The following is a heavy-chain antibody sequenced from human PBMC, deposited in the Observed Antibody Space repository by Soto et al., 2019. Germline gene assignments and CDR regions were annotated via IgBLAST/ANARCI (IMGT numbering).Heavy chain of an antibody. CDR3: ASHYYNRASFQH. V-gene: IGHV4-59*01. CDR1: GASISSYY. D-gene: IGHD3-10*01. CDR2: IYYSGST. J-gene: IGHJ1*01. Sequence: PSETLSLTCAVSGASISSYYWSWIRQPPGKGLEWIGSIYYSGSTNYNPSLESRATISVDTSKNQFSLKLSSVTAADTAVYYCASHYYNRASFQHWGQGTLVTVSS.